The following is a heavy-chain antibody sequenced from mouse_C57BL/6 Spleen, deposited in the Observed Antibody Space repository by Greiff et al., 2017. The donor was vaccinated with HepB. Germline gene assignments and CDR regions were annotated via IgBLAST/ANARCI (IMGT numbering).Heavy chain of an antibody. D-gene: IGHD1-1*01. Sequence: EVMLVESGGGLVKPGGSLKLSCAASGFTFSDYGMHWVRQAPEKGLEWVAYISSGSSTIYYADTVKGRFTISRDNAKNTLFLQMTSLRSEDTAMYYCARQGYYYGSRDYAMDYWGQGTSVTVSS. CDR3: ARQGYYYGSRDYAMDY. V-gene: IGHV5-17*01. J-gene: IGHJ4*01. CDR2: ISSGSSTI. CDR1: GFTFSDYG.